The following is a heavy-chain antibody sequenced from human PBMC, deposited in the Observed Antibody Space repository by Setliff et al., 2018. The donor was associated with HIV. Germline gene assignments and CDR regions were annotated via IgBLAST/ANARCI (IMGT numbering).Heavy chain of an antibody. CDR3: ARDQTPLDAFDI. V-gene: IGHV1-8*01. CDR1: GHPFSNYD. J-gene: IGHJ3*02. Sequence: ASVKVSCKTSGHPFSNYDIIWVRRATGQGLEWMGWMNPNSGATGYAQKFKDRFIMTRDTSISTAYMELSSLTSEDTAVYYCARDQTPLDAFDIWGQGTMVTVSS. CDR2: MNPNSGAT. D-gene: IGHD2-15*01.